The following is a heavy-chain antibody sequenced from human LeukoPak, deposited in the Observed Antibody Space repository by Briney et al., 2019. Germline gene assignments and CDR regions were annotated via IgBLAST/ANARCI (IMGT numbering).Heavy chain of an antibody. CDR3: ARTLTGYYSGSDRYYYYMDV. J-gene: IGHJ6*03. V-gene: IGHV4-34*01. CDR1: GGSFSGYY. D-gene: IGHD3-9*01. Sequence: PSETLSLTCAVYGGSFSGYYWTWIRQPPGKGLEWIGEINHSGTTNYNPSLKSRITISLDTSKNQFSLKLSSVTAADTAVYYCARTLTGYYSGSDRYYYYMDVWGKGTTVTISS. CDR2: INHSGTT.